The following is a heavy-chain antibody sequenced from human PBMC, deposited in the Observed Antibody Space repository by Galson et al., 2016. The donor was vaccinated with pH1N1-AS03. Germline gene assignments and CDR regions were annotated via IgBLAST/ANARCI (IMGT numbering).Heavy chain of an antibody. J-gene: IGHJ4*02. Sequence: SLRLSCAASGFTFSSYAMHWVRQAPGKGLEYVSAISGNGYSTYYANSVKCRFTISRDNSTRTLFLQMGSLRPEDRAVYYCARGPVPYSNYGFPPPYYWGLGTLVTVSS. CDR2: ISGNGYST. V-gene: IGHV3-64*01. CDR1: GFTFSSYA. D-gene: IGHD6-13*01. CDR3: ARGPVPYSNYGFPPPYY.